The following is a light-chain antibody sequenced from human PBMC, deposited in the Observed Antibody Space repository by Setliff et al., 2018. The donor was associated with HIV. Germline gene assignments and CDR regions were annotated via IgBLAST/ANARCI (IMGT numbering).Light chain of an antibody. J-gene: IGLJ1*01. CDR3: QVWDSSSDHFV. V-gene: IGLV3-21*04. Sequence: SYELTQPPSESVAPGQTATITCGGDNIGTKSVHWYQQRPGQAPVLAIYSDDDRPSGIPERFSGSNSGNTATLTISRVEVGDEADYYCQVWDSSSDHFVFGTGTKVTVL. CDR2: SDD. CDR1: NIGTKS.